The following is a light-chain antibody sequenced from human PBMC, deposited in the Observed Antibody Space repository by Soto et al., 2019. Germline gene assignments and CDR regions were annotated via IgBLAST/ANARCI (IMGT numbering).Light chain of an antibody. CDR1: TGAVTSGYY. CDR3: ALYIGGAWF. J-gene: IGLJ2*01. CDR2: TTN. Sequence: QAVVTQEPSLTVSPGGTVTLTCASSTGAVTSGYYPNWFQQKPGQAPRSLIYTTNDKQSWTPARFSGSLLGGKAALTLSGVQPEDEAEYFCALYIGGAWFFGGGTKLTVL. V-gene: IGLV7-43*01.